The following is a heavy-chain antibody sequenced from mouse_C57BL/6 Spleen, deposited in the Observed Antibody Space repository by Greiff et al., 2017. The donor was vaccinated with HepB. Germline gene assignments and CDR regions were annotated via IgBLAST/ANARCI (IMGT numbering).Heavy chain of an antibody. CDR1: GFTFSSYA. J-gene: IGHJ4*01. Sequence: DVHLVESGEGLVKPGGSLKLSCAASGFTFSSYAMSWVRQTPEKRLEWVAYISSGGDYIYYADTVKGRFTISRDNARNTLYLQMSSLKSEDTAMYYCTRDDAYGRGDYYAMDYWGQGTSVTVSS. D-gene: IGHD1-1*01. CDR3: TRDDAYGRGDYYAMDY. CDR2: ISSGGDYI. V-gene: IGHV5-9-1*02.